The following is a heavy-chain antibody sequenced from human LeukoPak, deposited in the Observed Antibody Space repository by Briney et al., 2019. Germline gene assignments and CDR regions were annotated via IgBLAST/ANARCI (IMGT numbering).Heavy chain of an antibody. CDR3: AKDVCGVDCYSFDY. Sequence: GGSLRLSRAACGFTFSSYVMHWLHQAPGKGLAWVAFLRYDGSNKYYAGSVNGRFTISRDNSKTTLYLQMNSLRAEDTAVYYRAKDVCGVDCYSFDYWGQGTLVTVSS. V-gene: IGHV3-30*02. CDR1: GFTFSSYV. J-gene: IGHJ4*02. D-gene: IGHD2-21*02. CDR2: LRYDGSNK.